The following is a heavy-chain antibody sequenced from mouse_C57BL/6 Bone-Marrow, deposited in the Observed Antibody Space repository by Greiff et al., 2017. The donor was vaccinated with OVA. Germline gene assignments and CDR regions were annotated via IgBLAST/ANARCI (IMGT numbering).Heavy chain of an antibody. V-gene: IGHV14-4*01. Sequence: EVQLQESGAELVRPGASVKLSCTASGFNIKDDYMHWVKQRPEQGLEWIGWIDPENGDTEYASKFQGKATITADTSSNTAYLQLSSLTSEDTAVYYCTTGVRRGNWYCDVWGTGTTVTVSS. J-gene: IGHJ1*03. CDR1: GFNIKDDY. CDR2: IDPENGDT. CDR3: TTGVRRGNWYCDV. D-gene: IGHD2-14*01.